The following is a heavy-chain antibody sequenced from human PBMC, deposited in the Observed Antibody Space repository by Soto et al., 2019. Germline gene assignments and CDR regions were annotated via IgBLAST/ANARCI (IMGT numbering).Heavy chain of an antibody. Sequence: GGSLRLSCAASGFTFSSYSMNWVRQAPGKGLEWVSYISSSSSTIYYTDSVKGRFTISRDNAKNSLYLQMNSLRAEDTAVYYCARADSGDAHGYYYYGMDVWGQGTTVTVS. D-gene: IGHD5-12*01. CDR2: ISSSSSTI. J-gene: IGHJ6*02. CDR1: GFTFSSYS. V-gene: IGHV3-48*01. CDR3: ARADSGDAHGYYYYGMDV.